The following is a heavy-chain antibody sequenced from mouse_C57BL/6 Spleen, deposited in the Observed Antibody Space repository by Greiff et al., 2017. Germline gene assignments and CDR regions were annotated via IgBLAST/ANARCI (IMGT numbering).Heavy chain of an antibody. CDR1: GYSITSGYY. D-gene: IGHD2-4*01. CDR3: ARENDYDVYYFDY. CDR2: ISYDGSN. J-gene: IGHJ2*01. V-gene: IGHV3-6*01. Sequence: DVQLVESGPGLVKPSQSLSLTCSVTGYSITSGYYWNWIRQFPGNKLEWMGYISYDGSNNYNPSLKNRISITRDTSKNQFFLKLNSVTTEDTATYYCARENDYDVYYFDYWGQGTTLTVSS.